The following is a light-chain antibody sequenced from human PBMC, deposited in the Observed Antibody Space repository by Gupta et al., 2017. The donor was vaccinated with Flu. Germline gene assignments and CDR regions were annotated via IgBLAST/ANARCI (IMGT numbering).Light chain of an antibody. CDR3: SSYAGSNSWV. CDR1: SSDVGGYKY. V-gene: IGLV2-8*01. J-gene: IGLJ3*02. CDR2: EVS. Sequence: SVTISCTGTSSDVGGYKYVSWYQQHPGKAPKLMIYEVSNRPSGVPDRFSGSKYGNAASLTVSGLQAEDEANYYCSSYAGSNSWVFGGGTELTVL.